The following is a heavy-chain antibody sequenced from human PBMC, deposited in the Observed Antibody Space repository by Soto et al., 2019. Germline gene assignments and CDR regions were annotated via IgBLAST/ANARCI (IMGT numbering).Heavy chain of an antibody. D-gene: IGHD6-6*01. Sequence: GGSLRLSCAASGFTFSSYAMSWVRQAPGKGLEWVSAISGSGGSTYYADSVKGRFTISRDNSKNTLYLQMNSLRAEDTAVYYCAKVGFGDSSSSEDYWGQGTLVTVSS. CDR1: GFTFSSYA. CDR2: ISGSGGST. J-gene: IGHJ4*02. CDR3: AKVGFGDSSSSEDY. V-gene: IGHV3-23*01.